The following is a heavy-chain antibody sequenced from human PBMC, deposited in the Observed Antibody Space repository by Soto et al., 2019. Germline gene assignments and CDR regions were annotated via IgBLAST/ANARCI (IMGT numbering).Heavy chain of an antibody. Sequence: EVQLVESGGGLVQPGGSLRLSCAASGFTFSSYWMSWVRQAPGKGLEWVANIKQDGSEKYYVDSVKGRFTISRDNAKNSLYLQMNSLRAEDTAVYYCARNGRYFDWLLSYLDYWGQGTLVTVSS. CDR3: ARNGRYFDWLLSYLDY. D-gene: IGHD3-9*01. J-gene: IGHJ4*02. CDR2: IKQDGSEK. V-gene: IGHV3-7*01. CDR1: GFTFSSYW.